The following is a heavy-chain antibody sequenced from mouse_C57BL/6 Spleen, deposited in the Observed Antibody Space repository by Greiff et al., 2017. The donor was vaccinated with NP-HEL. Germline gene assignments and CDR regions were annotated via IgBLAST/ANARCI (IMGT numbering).Heavy chain of an antibody. J-gene: IGHJ3*01. D-gene: IGHD2-5*01. CDR3: TSYYSKGWFAY. CDR1: GFNIKDYY. V-gene: IGHV14-1*01. CDR2: IDPEDGDT. Sequence: EVQGVESGAELVRPGASVKLSCTASGFNIKDYYMHWVKQRPEQGLEWIGRIDPEDGDTEYAPKFQGKATMTADTSSNTAYLQLSSLTSEDTAVYYCTSYYSKGWFAYWGQGTLVTVSA.